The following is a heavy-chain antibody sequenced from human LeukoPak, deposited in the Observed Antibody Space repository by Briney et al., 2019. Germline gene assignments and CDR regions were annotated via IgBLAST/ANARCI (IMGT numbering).Heavy chain of an antibody. CDR3: ARDRRDIVVVPAAIHYYYYGMDV. Sequence: SETLSLTCAVYGGSFSGYYWSWIRQHPGKGLEWIGYIYYSGSTYYNPSLKSRVTISVDTSKNQFSLKLSSVTAADTAVYYCARDRRDIVVVPAAIHYYYYGMDVWGQGTTVTVSS. CDR2: IYYSGST. D-gene: IGHD2-2*02. CDR1: GGSFSGYY. V-gene: IGHV4-31*11. J-gene: IGHJ6*02.